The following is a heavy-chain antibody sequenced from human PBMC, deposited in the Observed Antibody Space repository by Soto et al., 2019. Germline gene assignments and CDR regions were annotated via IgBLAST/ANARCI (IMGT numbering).Heavy chain of an antibody. Sequence: SETLSITCTVSGASVSSPTYYWSWLRQPPGKGLEWIGEINHSGSTNYNPSLKSRVTISVDTSKNQFSLKLSSVTAADTAVYYCARSLYSSSYRVFDPWGQGTLVTVSS. CDR1: GASVSSPTYY. D-gene: IGHD6-6*01. V-gene: IGHV4-39*07. CDR2: INHSGST. CDR3: ARSLYSSSYRVFDP. J-gene: IGHJ5*02.